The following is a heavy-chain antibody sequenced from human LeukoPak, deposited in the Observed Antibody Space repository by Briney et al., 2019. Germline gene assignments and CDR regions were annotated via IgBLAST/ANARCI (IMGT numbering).Heavy chain of an antibody. V-gene: IGHV3-48*01. D-gene: IGHD4/OR15-4a*01. CDR3: ARRAGAYSHPYDS. J-gene: IGHJ4*02. Sequence: GGSLRLSCAGSGFSFSNHNMNWVRQAPGKGLEWVAYISSSSDFRYYADSVKGRFTISRDNAKNALYVEMNSLRAEDTAVYYCARRAGAYSHPYDSWGQGTLVTVSS. CDR2: ISSSSDFR. CDR1: GFSFSNHN.